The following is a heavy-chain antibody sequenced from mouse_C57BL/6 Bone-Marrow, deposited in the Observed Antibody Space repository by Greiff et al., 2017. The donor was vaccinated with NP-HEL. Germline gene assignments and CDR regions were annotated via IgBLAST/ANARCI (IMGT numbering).Heavy chain of an antibody. D-gene: IGHD1-1*01. Sequence: VQLQQSGPELVKPGASVKIPCKASGYTFTDYNMDWVKQSHGKSLEWIGDINPNNGGTIYNQKFKGKATLTVDKSSSTAYMELRSLTSEDTAVYYCATVAPYAMDYWGQGTSVTVSS. CDR3: ATVAPYAMDY. CDR2: INPNNGGT. J-gene: IGHJ4*01. V-gene: IGHV1-18*01. CDR1: GYTFTDYN.